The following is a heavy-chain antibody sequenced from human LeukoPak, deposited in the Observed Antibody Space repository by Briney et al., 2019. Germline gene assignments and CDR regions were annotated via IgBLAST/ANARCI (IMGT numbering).Heavy chain of an antibody. Sequence: SETLSLTCTVSGGSISSSSYYWGWIRQPPGKGLEWIGSIYYSGSTYYNPSLKSRVTISVDTSKNQFSLKLSSVTAADTAVYYCARLFGDPPFDYWGQGTLVTVSS. D-gene: IGHD3-10*02. CDR2: IYYSGST. CDR3: ARLFGDPPFDY. V-gene: IGHV4-39*01. CDR1: GGSISSSSYY. J-gene: IGHJ4*02.